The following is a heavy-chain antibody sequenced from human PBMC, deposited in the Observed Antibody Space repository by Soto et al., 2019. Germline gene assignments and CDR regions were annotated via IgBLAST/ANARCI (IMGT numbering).Heavy chain of an antibody. CDR2: MNPNSGNT. Sequence: SVKVSCKASVYTFTSYDINWVRQATGQGLEWMGWMNPNSGNTGYAQKFQGRVTMTRNTSISTSYMELSSLRSEDTAVYYCAIVGFGWNYGVVNAYWAQPTLVTVYS. CDR3: AIVGFGWNYGVVNAY. J-gene: IGHJ4*02. V-gene: IGHV1-8*01. D-gene: IGHD1-7*01. CDR1: VYTFTSYD.